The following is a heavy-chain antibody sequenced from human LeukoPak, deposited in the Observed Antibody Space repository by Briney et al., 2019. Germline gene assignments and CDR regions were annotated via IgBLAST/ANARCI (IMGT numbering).Heavy chain of an antibody. CDR3: ARLARDVYNIIAYFFDQ. J-gene: IGHJ4*02. V-gene: IGHV4-39*01. Sequence: SETLSLTCTVSGVSISSSSYYWGWIRQPPGKGLEWIGNIFYSGSTYYKPSLKSRVTISVDTYKSQFSLKLSSVTAANTAVYYTARLARDVYNIIAYFFDQWGQGTLVTVSS. CDR2: IFYSGST. D-gene: IGHD5-24*01. CDR1: GVSISSSSYY.